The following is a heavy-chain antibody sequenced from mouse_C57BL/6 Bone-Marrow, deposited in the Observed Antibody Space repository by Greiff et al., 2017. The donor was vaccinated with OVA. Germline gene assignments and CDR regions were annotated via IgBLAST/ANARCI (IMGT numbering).Heavy chain of an antibody. CDR2: IYPGDGDT. Sequence: VQRVESGPELVKPGASVKISCKASGYAFSSSWMNWVKQRPGKGLEWIGRIYPGDGDTNYNGKFKGKATLTADKSSSTAYMQLSSLTSEDSAVYFCARGGDDWFAYWGQGTLVTVSA. CDR3: ARGGDDWFAY. J-gene: IGHJ3*01. CDR1: GYAFSSSW. V-gene: IGHV1-82*01.